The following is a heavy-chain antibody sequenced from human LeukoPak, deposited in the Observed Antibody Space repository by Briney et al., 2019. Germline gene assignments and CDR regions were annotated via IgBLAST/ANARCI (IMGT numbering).Heavy chain of an antibody. CDR3: ARGGYAYVYYMDV. J-gene: IGHJ6*03. D-gene: IGHD6-25*01. CDR1: GFTFSSYW. Sequence: GGSLRLSCAASGFTFSSYWMSWVRQAPGKGLEWVANIKQDGSEKYYVDSVKGRFTISRDNAKNSLYLQMNSLRAEDTAVYYCARGGYAYVYYMDVWGKGTTVTVSS. V-gene: IGHV3-7*01. CDR2: IKQDGSEK.